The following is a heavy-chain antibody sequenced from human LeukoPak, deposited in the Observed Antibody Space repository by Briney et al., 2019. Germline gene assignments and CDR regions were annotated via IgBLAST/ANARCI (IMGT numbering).Heavy chain of an antibody. CDR2: IYYSGST. CDR3: ARDDLKRKYFRYCSSTSCLGIFDP. J-gene: IGHJ5*02. D-gene: IGHD2-2*01. CDR1: GGSISSSSYY. V-gene: IGHV4-39*07. Sequence: SETLSLTCTVSGGSISSSSYYWGWIRQPPGKGLEWIGSIYYSGSTYYNPSLKSRVTISVDTSKNQFSLKLSSVTAADTAVYYCARDDLKRKYFRYCSSTSCLGIFDPWGQGTLVTVSS.